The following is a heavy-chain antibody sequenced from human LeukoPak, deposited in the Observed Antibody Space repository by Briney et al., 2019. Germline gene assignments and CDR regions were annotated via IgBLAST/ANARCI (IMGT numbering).Heavy chain of an antibody. Sequence: PSETLSLTCTVSGGSISSYYWSWIRQPPGKGLEWIGYIYYSGSTNYNPSLKSRVTISVDTSKNQFSLKLSSVTAADTAVYYCARRYYDSSGYRLPTFDCWGQGTLVTVSS. CDR2: IYYSGST. CDR3: ARRYYDSSGYRLPTFDC. D-gene: IGHD3-22*01. V-gene: IGHV4-59*08. J-gene: IGHJ4*02. CDR1: GGSISSYY.